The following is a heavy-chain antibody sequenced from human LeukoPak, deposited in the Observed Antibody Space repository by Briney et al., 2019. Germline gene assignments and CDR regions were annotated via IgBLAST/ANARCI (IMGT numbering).Heavy chain of an antibody. Sequence: GSSVKVSCKASGGTFSSYAISWVRQAPGQGLEWMGRIIPILGIANYAQKFQGRVTITADKSTSTAYMELSSLRSEDTAVYYCARGPGIAVAGPFDDAFDIWGQGTMVTVSS. V-gene: IGHV1-69*04. D-gene: IGHD6-19*01. CDR3: ARGPGIAVAGPFDDAFDI. J-gene: IGHJ3*02. CDR1: GGTFSSYA. CDR2: IIPILGIA.